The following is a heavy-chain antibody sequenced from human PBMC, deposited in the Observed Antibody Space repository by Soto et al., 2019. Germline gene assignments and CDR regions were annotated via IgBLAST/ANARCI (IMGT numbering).Heavy chain of an antibody. CDR1: GGSISSGDYY. CDR3: ARDRSGSGYAYYYYGMDV. Sequence: PSETLSLTCTVSGGSISSGDYYWSRIRQPPGKGLEWIGYIYYSGSTYYNPSLKSRVTISVDTSKNQFSLKLSSVTAADTAVYYCARDRSGSGYAYYYYGMDVWGQGTTVTVSS. D-gene: IGHD3-22*01. V-gene: IGHV4-30-4*01. CDR2: IYYSGST. J-gene: IGHJ6*02.